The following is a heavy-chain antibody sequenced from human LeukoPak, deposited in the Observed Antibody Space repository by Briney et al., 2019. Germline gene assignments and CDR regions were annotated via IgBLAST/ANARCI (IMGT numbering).Heavy chain of an antibody. D-gene: IGHD6-13*01. V-gene: IGHV3-23*01. Sequence: GGSLRLSCAASGFTFSNYAMSWVRQAPGKGLEWVSTTSGVTTYYADSVKGRFTISRDNSMNTLYLQMDSLRAEDTAVYYCAKARDSAAAGTDYWPQGTLVTVSS. CDR1: GFTFSNYA. CDR2: TSGVTT. CDR3: AKARDSAAAGTDY. J-gene: IGHJ4*02.